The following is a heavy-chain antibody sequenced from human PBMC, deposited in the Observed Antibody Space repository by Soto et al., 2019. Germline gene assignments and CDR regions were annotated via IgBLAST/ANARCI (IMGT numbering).Heavy chain of an antibody. CDR2: MYFGGSF. D-gene: IGHD3-22*01. CDR3: ALRSMAVVPEY. CDR1: GASVSHGY. Sequence: SETLSPTCNVSGASVSHGYWSWIRQPPGKGLEWIGFMYFGGSFNYNPSLTSRATISVETSKNQFSMKLTSVTASDTAVYYCALRSMAVVPEYWGQGTLVTVS. J-gene: IGHJ4*02. V-gene: IGHV4-59*02.